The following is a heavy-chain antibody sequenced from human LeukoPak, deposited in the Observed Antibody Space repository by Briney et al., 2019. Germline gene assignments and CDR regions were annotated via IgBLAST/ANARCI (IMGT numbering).Heavy chain of an antibody. D-gene: IGHD3-22*01. CDR1: GGSFSGYY. Sequence: SETLSLTCAVYGGSFSGYYWSWIRQPPGKGLEWIGEINHSGSTNYNPSLKSRVTISVDTSKNQFSLKLSSVTAADTAVYYCAREATMIVVVNWGKGTTVTVSS. V-gene: IGHV4-34*01. J-gene: IGHJ6*04. CDR2: INHSGST. CDR3: AREATMIVVVN.